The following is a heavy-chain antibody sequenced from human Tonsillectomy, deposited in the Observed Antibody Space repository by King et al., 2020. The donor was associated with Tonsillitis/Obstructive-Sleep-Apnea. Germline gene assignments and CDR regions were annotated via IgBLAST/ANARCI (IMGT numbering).Heavy chain of an antibody. D-gene: IGHD4-17*01. Sequence: VQLVESGGGLVQPGGSLRLSCAASGFTFSTYAMSWVRQAPGKGLEWVSVINGGGGNTYDADSVKGRFTISRTNSKNTLYLQMNSLRAEDTGVYYCAKEDYGDSYFENWGRGTLVTVSS. J-gene: IGHJ4*02. V-gene: IGHV3-23*04. CDR3: AKEDYGDSYFEN. CDR2: INGGGGNT. CDR1: GFTFSTYA.